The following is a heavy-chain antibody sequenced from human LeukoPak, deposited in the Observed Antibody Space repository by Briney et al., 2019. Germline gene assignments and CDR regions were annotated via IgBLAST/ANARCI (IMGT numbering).Heavy chain of an antibody. D-gene: IGHD2-15*01. CDR1: GFTFSSYS. CDR2: ISSSSSYI. J-gene: IGHJ3*02. CDR3: ARAVVVAAGDAFDI. Sequence: GGSLTLSCAASGFTFSSYSMNWVRQAPGKGLEWVSSISSSSSYIYYADSVKGRFTISRDNAKNSLYLQMNSLRAEDTAVYYCARAVVVAAGDAFDIWGQGKIFSVSS. V-gene: IGHV3-21*01.